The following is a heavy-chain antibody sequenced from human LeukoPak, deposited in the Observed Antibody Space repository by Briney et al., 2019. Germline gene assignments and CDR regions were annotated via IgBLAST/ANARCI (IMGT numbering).Heavy chain of an antibody. CDR3: ARVHPGYKSAFLRAFDM. J-gene: IGHJ3*02. CDR2: MNPKNGNT. D-gene: IGHD1-14*01. CDR1: GGTFSSYA. Sequence: ASVKVSCKASGGTFSSYAISWVRQANGQGLEWLGWMNPKNGNTGYAQKFRGRVTITRDTSESIAYMELSGLRSDDTAVCYCARVHPGYKSAFLRAFDMWGQGTMVIVSS. V-gene: IGHV1-8*03.